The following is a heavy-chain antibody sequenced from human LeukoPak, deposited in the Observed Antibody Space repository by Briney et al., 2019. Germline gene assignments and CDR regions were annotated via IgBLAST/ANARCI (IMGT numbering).Heavy chain of an antibody. CDR1: GFTFSGSA. D-gene: IGHD3-10*01. CDR2: IRSKANSYAT. J-gene: IGHJ4*02. Sequence: GGSLRLSCAASGFTFSGSAMHWVRQASGKGLEWVGRIRSKANSYATAYAASVKGRFTISRDDSKNTAYLQMNSLKTEDTAVYYCTRHVHPHYYGSWGQGTLVTVSS. V-gene: IGHV3-73*01. CDR3: TRHVHPHYYGS.